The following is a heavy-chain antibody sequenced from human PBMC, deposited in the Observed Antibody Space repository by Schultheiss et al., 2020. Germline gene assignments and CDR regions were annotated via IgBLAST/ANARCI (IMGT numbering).Heavy chain of an antibody. D-gene: IGHD3-3*01. CDR2: INHSGST. CDR1: GGSISSGDYY. CDR3: ARIRDFWSGRYGMDV. V-gene: IGHV4-39*07. Sequence: SETLSLTCTVSGGSISSGDYYWSWIRQPPGKGLEWIGEINHSGSTNYNPSLKSRVTISVDTSKNQFSLKLSSVTAADTAVYYCARIRDFWSGRYGMDVWGQGTTVTVSS. J-gene: IGHJ6*02.